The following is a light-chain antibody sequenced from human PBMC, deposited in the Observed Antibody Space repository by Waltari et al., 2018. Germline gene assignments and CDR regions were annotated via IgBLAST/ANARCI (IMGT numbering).Light chain of an antibody. CDR2: QDI. J-gene: IGLJ2*01. Sequence: SLELTQPPSVSVSPGQTATITCSGDRLGNKFTSWYPQRPGQSPVLVIHQDIRRPSGIPERFSGSISGDTATLTISGAQAVDEADYYCQAGDSSTYVVFGAGTKLTVL. CDR1: RLGNKF. CDR3: QAGDSSTYVV. V-gene: IGLV3-1*01.